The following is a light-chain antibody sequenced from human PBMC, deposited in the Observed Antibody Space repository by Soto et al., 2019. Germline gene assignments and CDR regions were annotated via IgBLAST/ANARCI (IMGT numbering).Light chain of an antibody. CDR3: QQSSSTPPFT. Sequence: DIQMTQSPSSLSASVGDRVTITCRASQSISIYLNWYQQKPGKAPKLLIYAASSLQSGVPSRFSAYGSGTDFTLTISSLQPEDFATYYCQQSSSTPPFTFGPGTNVDIK. CDR1: QSISIY. V-gene: IGKV1-39*01. J-gene: IGKJ3*01. CDR2: AAS.